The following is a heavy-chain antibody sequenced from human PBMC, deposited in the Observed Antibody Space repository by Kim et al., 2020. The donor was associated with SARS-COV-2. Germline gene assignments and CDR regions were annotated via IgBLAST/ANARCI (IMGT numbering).Heavy chain of an antibody. V-gene: IGHV4-61*01. CDR2: IYYSGST. D-gene: IGHD3-3*01. CDR3: ARDLSKLDFWSGWYGMDV. J-gene: IGHJ6*02. Sequence: SETLSLTCTVSGGSVSSGSYYWSWIRQPPGKGLEWIGYIYYSGSTNYNPSLKSRVTISVDTSKNQFSLKLSSVTAADTAVYYCARDLSKLDFWSGWYGMDVWGQGTTVTVSS. CDR1: GGSVSSGSYY.